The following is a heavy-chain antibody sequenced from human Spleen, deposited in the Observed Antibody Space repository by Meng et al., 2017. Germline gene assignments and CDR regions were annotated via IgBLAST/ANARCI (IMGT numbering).Heavy chain of an antibody. V-gene: IGHV4-34*01. D-gene: IGHD6-13*01. CDR2: INHSGST. CDR3: AAGDSSSWYDY. J-gene: IGHJ4*02. Sequence: GSLRLSCVVSGGSFSDYYWSWIRQPPGKGLEWIGEINHSGSTNYNPSLESRATISVDTSQNNLSLKLSSVTAADSAVYYCAAGDSSSWYDYWGQGTLVTVSS. CDR1: GGSFSDYY.